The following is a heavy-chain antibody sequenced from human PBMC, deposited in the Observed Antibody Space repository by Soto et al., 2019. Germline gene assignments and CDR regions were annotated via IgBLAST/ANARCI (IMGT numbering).Heavy chain of an antibody. V-gene: IGHV1-2*02. D-gene: IGHD6-13*01. CDR2: FNPYSGGT. CDR3: ARVPDGYSSSWYNFQH. J-gene: IGHJ1*01. Sequence: ASVKVSCKASGYTFTGYYIHWVRQAPGQGLEWMGWFNPYSGGTNYAQKFQGRVTMTRDTSISTAYMGLSRLRSDDTAVYYCARVPDGYSSSWYNFQHWGQGTLVTVSS. CDR1: GYTFTGYY.